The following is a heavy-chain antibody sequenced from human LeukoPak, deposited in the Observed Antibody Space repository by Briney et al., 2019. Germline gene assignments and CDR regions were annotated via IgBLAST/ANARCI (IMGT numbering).Heavy chain of an antibody. CDR2: INPNSGGT. CDR3: ARAGYSSSWYPPYYYYYMDV. D-gene: IGHD6-13*01. J-gene: IGHJ6*03. CDR1: GYTFTGYY. V-gene: IGHV1-2*02. Sequence: ASVKVSCKASGYTFTGYYMHWVRQAPGQGLEWMGWINPNSGGTNYAQKFQGRVTMTRDTSISTAYMELSRLRSDDTAVYYCARAGYSSSWYPPYYYYYMDVWGKGTTVTVSS.